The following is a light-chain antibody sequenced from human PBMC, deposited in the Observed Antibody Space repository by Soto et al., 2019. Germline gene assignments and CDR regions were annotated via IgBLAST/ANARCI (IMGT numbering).Light chain of an antibody. CDR2: GAS. CDR3: QQYNDWPVLLT. CDR1: QSVSSN. V-gene: IGKV3-15*01. Sequence: EIVMTQSPATLSVSPGERVILSCRASQSVSSNLAWYQQKPGQAPRLLIYGASTRATDIPARFSGSGSGTDFTLTISSLQSEDFAVYYCQQYNDWPVLLTFGGGTKVDIK. J-gene: IGKJ4*01.